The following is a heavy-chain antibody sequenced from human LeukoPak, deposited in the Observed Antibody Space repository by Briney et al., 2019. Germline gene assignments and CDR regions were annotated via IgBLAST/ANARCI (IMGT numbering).Heavy chain of an antibody. CDR1: GGSISSYY. V-gene: IGHV4-59*08. Sequence: SETLSLTCTVSGGSISSYYWSWIRQPPGKGLEWIGYIYYSGSTNYNPSLKSRVTISVDTSKHQFSLKLSSVTAADTAVYYCARHGRVGAHDAFDIWGQGTMVTVSS. CDR2: IYYSGST. CDR3: ARHGRVGAHDAFDI. J-gene: IGHJ3*02. D-gene: IGHD1-26*01.